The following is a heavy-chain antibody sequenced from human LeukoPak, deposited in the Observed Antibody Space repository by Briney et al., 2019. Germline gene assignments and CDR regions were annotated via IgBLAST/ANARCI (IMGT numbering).Heavy chain of an antibody. D-gene: IGHD3-10*01. CDR3: VRGAYYAAY. J-gene: IGHJ4*02. V-gene: IGHV3-7*01. Sequence: GGSLRLSWAASGFIITDYWMSWVRQTPGKGLEWVTNIKQDGSEKDYVDSAKGRFTISRVNVKNALYLQMNSLRVEDTGVYYCVRGAYYAAYWGQGTLVSVSS. CDR2: IKQDGSEK. CDR1: GFIITDYW.